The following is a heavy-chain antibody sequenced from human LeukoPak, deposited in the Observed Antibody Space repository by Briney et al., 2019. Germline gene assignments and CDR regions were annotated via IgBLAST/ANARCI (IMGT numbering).Heavy chain of an antibody. CDR2: INHSGST. CDR3: ARDTGDYSNYGLLLDY. J-gene: IGHJ4*02. V-gene: IGHV4-34*01. D-gene: IGHD4-4*01. Sequence: SETLSLTCAVYGGSFSGYYWSWIRQPPGKGLEWIGEINHSGSTNYNPSLKSRVTISVDTSKNQFSLKLSSVTAEDTAVYYCARDTGDYSNYGLLLDYWGQGTLVTVSS. CDR1: GGSFSGYY.